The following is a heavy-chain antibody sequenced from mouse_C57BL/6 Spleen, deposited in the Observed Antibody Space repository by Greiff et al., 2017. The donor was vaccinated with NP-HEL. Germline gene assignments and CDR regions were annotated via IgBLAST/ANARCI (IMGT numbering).Heavy chain of an antibody. CDR2: IRSKSNNYAT. CDR3: ERHGYDYWYFDV. CDR1: GFSFNTYA. V-gene: IGHV10-1*01. J-gene: IGHJ1*03. D-gene: IGHD2-2*01. Sequence: EVKLVESGGGLVQPKGSLKLSCAASGFSFNTYAMNWVRQAPGKGLEWVARIRSKSNNYATYYADSVKDRFTISRDDSESMLYLQMNNLKTEDTAMYYCERHGYDYWYFDVWGTGTTVTVSS.